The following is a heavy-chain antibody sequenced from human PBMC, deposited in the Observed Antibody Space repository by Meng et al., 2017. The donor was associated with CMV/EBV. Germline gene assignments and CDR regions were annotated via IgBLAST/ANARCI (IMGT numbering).Heavy chain of an antibody. CDR1: GYAFTSYD. Sequence: ASVKVSCKTSGYAFTSYDIIWVRQAAGQGLEWMGWMNPNSDHTGYAQNFQSRVTFTRDTSKRTAYMELSSLRSEDTAVYYCARGPGLGPPLDYWGQGTRVTVSS. CDR2: MNPNSDHT. V-gene: IGHV1-8*03. J-gene: IGHJ4*02. CDR3: ARGPGLGPPLDY. D-gene: IGHD3/OR15-3a*01.